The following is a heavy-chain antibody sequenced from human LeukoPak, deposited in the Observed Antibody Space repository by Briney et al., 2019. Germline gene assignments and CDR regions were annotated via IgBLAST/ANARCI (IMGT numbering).Heavy chain of an antibody. Sequence: PGGSLGLSCAASGFTFGDHIMNWVRQLPGKRLEWVAYVSGSGSTVYYADSVKGRFTVSRDNGKSSLYLQMSSLRAEDTAVYYCARSGYGVAFDIWGQGTMVTVSS. V-gene: IGHV3-48*01. CDR3: ARSGYGVAFDI. CDR2: VSGSGSTV. J-gene: IGHJ3*02. D-gene: IGHD5-12*01. CDR1: GFTFGDHI.